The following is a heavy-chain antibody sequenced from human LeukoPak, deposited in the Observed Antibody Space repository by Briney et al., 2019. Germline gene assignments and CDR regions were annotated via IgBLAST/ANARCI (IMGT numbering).Heavy chain of an antibody. CDR3: ARSYGGNSVFVDY. CDR2: IYHSGST. Sequence: KTSETLSLTCAVSGGSISSGGYSWSWIRQSPGKGLEWIGYIYHSGSTYYNPSLKSRVTISVDRSKNQFSLKLSSVTAADTAVYYCARSYGGNSVFVDYWGQGTLVTVSS. J-gene: IGHJ4*02. V-gene: IGHV4-30-2*06. CDR1: GGSISSGGYS. D-gene: IGHD4-23*01.